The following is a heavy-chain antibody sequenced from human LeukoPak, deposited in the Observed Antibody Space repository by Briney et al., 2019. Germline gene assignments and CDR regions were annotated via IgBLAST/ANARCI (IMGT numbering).Heavy chain of an antibody. V-gene: IGHV4-30-4*01. D-gene: IGHD1-26*01. Sequence: PSQTLSLTCTVSGGSISSGDYYWSWIRQPPGKGLEWIGYIYYSGSTYYNPSLKSRVTISVDTSKNQFSLKLSSVTAADTAVYYCARDGVGATPFDIWGQGTMVTVSS. CDR3: ARDGVGATPFDI. CDR1: GGSISSGDYY. CDR2: IYYSGST. J-gene: IGHJ3*02.